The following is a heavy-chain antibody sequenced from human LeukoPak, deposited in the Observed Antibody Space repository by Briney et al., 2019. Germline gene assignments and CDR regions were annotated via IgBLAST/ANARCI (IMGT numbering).Heavy chain of an antibody. J-gene: IGHJ6*03. CDR3: ARGPNDYGDRAYYYYYMDV. Sequence: GGSLRLSCAASGFTFSIYAMHWVRQAPGKGLEYVSAISSDGGSIYCANSGKGRFTISRDNSKNPVYLQMGSLRAEDMAVYYCARGPNDYGDRAYYYYYMDVWGKGTTVTISS. V-gene: IGHV3-64*01. CDR1: GFTFSIYA. D-gene: IGHD4-17*01. CDR2: ISSDGGSI.